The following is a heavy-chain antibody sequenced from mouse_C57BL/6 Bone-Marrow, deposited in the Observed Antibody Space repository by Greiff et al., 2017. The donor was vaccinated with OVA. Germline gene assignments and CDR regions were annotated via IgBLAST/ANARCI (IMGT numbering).Heavy chain of an antibody. J-gene: IGHJ1*03. D-gene: IGHD1-1*01. CDR2: INPNNGGT. Sequence: VQLQQSGPELVKPGASVKMSCKASGYTFTDYNMHWVKQSHGKSLEWIGYINPNNGGTSYNQKFKGKATLTVNKSSSTAYMELRSLTSEDSAVYYCARREITTGYFDVWGTGTTVTVSS. V-gene: IGHV1-22*01. CDR1: GYTFTDYN. CDR3: ARREITTGYFDV.